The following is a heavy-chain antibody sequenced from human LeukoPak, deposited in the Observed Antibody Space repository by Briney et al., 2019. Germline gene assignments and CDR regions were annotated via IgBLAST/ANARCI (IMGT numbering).Heavy chain of an antibody. CDR1: GFTFSSYA. D-gene: IGHD2-15*01. CDR2: ISYDGSNK. V-gene: IGHV3-30*04. J-gene: IGHJ4*02. Sequence: GRSLRLSCAASGFTFSSYAMHWVRQAPGKGLEWVAVISYDGSNKYYADSVKGRFTISGDNSKNTLYLQMNSLRAEDTAVYYCARDRGYCSGGSCSPYFDYWGQGTLVTVSS. CDR3: ARDRGYCSGGSCSPYFDY.